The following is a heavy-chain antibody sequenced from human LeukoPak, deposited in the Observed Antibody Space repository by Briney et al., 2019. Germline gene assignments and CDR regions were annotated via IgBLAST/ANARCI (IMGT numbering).Heavy chain of an antibody. Sequence: SSETLSLTCAVYGGSFSGYYWSWIRQPPGKGLEWIGEINHSGSTNYNPSLKSRVTISVDTSKNQFSLKLSSVTAADTAVYYCARGPRRGTMVRGVIMWGQGTLVTVSS. CDR1: GGSFSGYY. CDR2: INHSGST. J-gene: IGHJ4*02. V-gene: IGHV4-34*01. CDR3: ARGPRRGTMVRGVIM. D-gene: IGHD3-10*01.